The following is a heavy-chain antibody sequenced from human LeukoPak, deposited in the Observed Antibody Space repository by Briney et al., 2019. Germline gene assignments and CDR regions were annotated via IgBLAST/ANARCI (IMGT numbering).Heavy chain of an antibody. CDR2: IYHSGST. D-gene: IGHD5-24*01. V-gene: IGHV4-30-2*01. Sequence: SQTLSLTCAVSSGSISSGGYSWSWIRQPPGKGLEWIGYIYHSGSTYYNPSLKSRVTISVDRSKNQFSLKLSSVTAADTAVYYCARISRDGYNRAFDIWGQGTMVTVSS. J-gene: IGHJ3*02. CDR3: ARISRDGYNRAFDI. CDR1: SGSISSGGYS.